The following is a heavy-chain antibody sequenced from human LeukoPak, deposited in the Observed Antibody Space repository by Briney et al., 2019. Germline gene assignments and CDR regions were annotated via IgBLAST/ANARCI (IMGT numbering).Heavy chain of an antibody. CDR3: ARDRAVAGTINWLDP. J-gene: IGHJ5*02. CDR2: TYYRSKWYN. Sequence: SQTLSLTCAISGDSVSSNNATWNWIRQSPSRGLECLGRTYYRSKWYNDYAVSVQSRITVNPDTSKNQFYLQLNSVTPEDTAVYYCARDRAVAGTINWLDPWGQGTLVTVSS. CDR1: GDSVSSNNAT. V-gene: IGHV6-1*01. D-gene: IGHD6-19*01.